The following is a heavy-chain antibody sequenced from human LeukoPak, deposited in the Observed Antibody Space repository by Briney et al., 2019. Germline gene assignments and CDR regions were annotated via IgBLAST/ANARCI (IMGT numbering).Heavy chain of an antibody. Sequence: PSETLSLTCTVSGGSISSSSYYWGWIRQPPGKGLEWIGSIYYSGSTYYNPSLKSRVTISVDTSKNQFSLKLSSVTAADTAVYYCARHLLTTIFGPYYYYMDVWGKGTTVTVSS. J-gene: IGHJ6*03. D-gene: IGHD3-3*01. CDR3: ARHLLTTIFGPYYYYMDV. CDR2: IYYSGST. V-gene: IGHV4-39*01. CDR1: GGSISSSSYY.